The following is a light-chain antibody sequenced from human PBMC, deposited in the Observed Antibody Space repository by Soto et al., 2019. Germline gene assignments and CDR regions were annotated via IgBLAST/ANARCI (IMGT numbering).Light chain of an antibody. V-gene: IGKV3-15*01. CDR1: QSVSSN. J-gene: IGKJ1*01. Sequence: EIMMTQSPATLSVSLGERATLSCRASQSVSSNLAWYQQKPGQAPRLLIYGASTRATGIPARFSGSGSGTEFTLTISSLQSEDFAVYYCQQYNNWGTFGQGTKVEIK. CDR2: GAS. CDR3: QQYNNWGT.